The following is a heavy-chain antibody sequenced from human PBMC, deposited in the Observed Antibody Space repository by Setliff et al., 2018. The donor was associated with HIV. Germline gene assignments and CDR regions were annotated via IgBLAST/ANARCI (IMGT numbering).Heavy chain of an antibody. J-gene: IGHJ4*02. CDR2: IYYSGST. CDR3: ARMDPGKFWSLDC. CDR1: GGSISNSGYY. V-gene: IGHV4-39*07. Sequence: SETLSLTCTVSGGSISNSGYYWGWIRQPPGKGLEWIGSIYYSGSTYYNPSLGIRVTSSVDTSRNQFSLRLSSVTAADTAVYYCARMDPGKFWSLDCWGRGTLVTVSS. D-gene: IGHD1-1*01.